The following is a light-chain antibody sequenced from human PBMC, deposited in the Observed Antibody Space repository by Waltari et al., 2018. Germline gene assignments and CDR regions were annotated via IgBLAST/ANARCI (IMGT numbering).Light chain of an antibody. V-gene: IGLV3-21*01. J-gene: IGLJ2*01. CDR2: YDS. CDR3: QVWDSYGDHLVV. CDR1: DIGSTS. Sequence: SFVLTQPPSVSVAPGKTARITCGGNDIGSTSVNWYQQKPGQAPLLVIYYDSDRPSGIPERCSGSNSGNTATLTISRVEAGDEADYYCQVWDSYGDHLVVFGGGTNLSVV.